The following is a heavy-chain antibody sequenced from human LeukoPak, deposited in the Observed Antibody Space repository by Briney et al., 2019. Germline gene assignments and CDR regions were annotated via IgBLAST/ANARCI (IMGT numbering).Heavy chain of an antibody. CDR2: MSHSGST. CDR1: GDSINSGYY. D-gene: IGHD3-22*01. CDR3: ARDVVYYDSSGYYPRAWFDP. V-gene: IGHV4-38-2*02. Sequence: SETLSLTCTVSGDSINSGYYGGWIRPPPGKGLEWIGSMSHSGSTYYNPSLKSRVTISVDTSKNQFSLKLSSVTAADTAVYYCARDVVYYDSSGYYPRAWFDPWGQGTLVTVSS. J-gene: IGHJ5*02.